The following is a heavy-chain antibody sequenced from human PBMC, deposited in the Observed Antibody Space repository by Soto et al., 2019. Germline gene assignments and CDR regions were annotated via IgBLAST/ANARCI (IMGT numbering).Heavy chain of an antibody. D-gene: IGHD5-18*01. J-gene: IGHJ4*02. V-gene: IGHV3-30*18. Sequence: QVQLVESGGGVVQPGRSLRLSCAASGFTFSSHGMHWVRQAPGKGLEWVAVISYDGSNKYYADSVKGRFTISRDNSKNTLYLQMNSLRAEDTAVYYCAKGWIQLWLKVHDYWGQGTLVTVSS. CDR2: ISYDGSNK. CDR1: GFTFSSHG. CDR3: AKGWIQLWLKVHDY.